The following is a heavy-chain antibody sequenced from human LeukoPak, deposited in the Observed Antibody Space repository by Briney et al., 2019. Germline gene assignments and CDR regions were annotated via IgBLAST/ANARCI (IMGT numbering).Heavy chain of an antibody. Sequence: PGGSLRLSCAASGFTFSNAWMSWVRQAPGKGLEWVGRIKSNTDGGRRDYAEPVKGRFTISRDESKKTLYLQMNSLKTEDTAVYYCTTDESYYDSGGYWGLKRHFDSWGQGTLVTVSS. J-gene: IGHJ4*02. V-gene: IGHV3-15*01. D-gene: IGHD3-22*01. CDR1: GFTFSNAW. CDR2: IKSNTDGGRR. CDR3: TTDESYYDSGGYWGLKRHFDS.